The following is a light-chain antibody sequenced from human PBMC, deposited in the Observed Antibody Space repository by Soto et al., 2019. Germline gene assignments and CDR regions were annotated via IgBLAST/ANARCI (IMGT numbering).Light chain of an antibody. V-gene: IGKV3-11*01. Sequence: EIVLTQSPATLSLSPGERATLSCMASQSVSSYLVWYQQKPGQAPSLLIYDASKRATGVPARFSGSGSGTDFSLTISSLEPEDFAYYYCQQRSNGFTFGGGTKVEI. CDR3: QQRSNGFT. CDR1: QSVSSY. J-gene: IGKJ4*01. CDR2: DAS.